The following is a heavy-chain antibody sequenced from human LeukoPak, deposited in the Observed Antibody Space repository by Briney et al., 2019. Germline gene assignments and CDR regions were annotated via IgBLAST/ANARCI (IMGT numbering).Heavy chain of an antibody. CDR1: GGSVSSGSYY. Sequence: SSETLSLTCTVSGGSVSSGSYYWSWIRQAPGKGLEWIGNIYYSGSTKYNPSLRSRVTTSGDTSKNQLSLRLRSVTAADTAVYYCARDGWFGASRAFDIWGQGTLATVSS. V-gene: IGHV4-61*01. CDR3: ARDGWFGASRAFDI. CDR2: IYYSGST. D-gene: IGHD3-10*01. J-gene: IGHJ3*02.